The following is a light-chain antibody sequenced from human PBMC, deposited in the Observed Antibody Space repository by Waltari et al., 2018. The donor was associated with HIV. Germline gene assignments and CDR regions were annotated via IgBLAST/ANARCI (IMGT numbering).Light chain of an antibody. J-gene: IGLJ1*01. CDR2: DDS. CDR3: QVWDSSSDHYV. Sequence: SYALTQSHSVSVAPGQKDRIICGGNNIGSKRVHWYQQRPGQAPVLVVYDDSDRPSGIPERFSGSNSGNTATLTISRVEAGDEADYYCQVWDSSSDHYVFGTGTKVTVL. V-gene: IGLV3-21*02. CDR1: NIGSKR.